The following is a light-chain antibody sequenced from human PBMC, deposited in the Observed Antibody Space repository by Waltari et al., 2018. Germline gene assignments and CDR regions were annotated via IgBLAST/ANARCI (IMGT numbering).Light chain of an antibody. J-gene: IGLJ3*02. CDR2: KNN. V-gene: IGLV1-47*01. Sequence: QSVLTQPPSASGTPGQKVTISCNGSSSNIGSNYVYWYQQLPGTAPKLLIFKNNQRPSGVPDRFSDSKSGTSASLAINGLRSEDEADYYCAAWDDILSGLVLGGGTKVTVL. CDR1: SSNIGSNY. CDR3: AAWDDILSGLV.